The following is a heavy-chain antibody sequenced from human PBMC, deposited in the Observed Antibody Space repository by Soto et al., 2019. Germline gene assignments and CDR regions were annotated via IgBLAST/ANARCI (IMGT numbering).Heavy chain of an antibody. CDR2: ITVNGIT. CDR3: ARESGENWTYEAH. CDR1: GAYVSDFS. V-gene: IGHV4-4*07. J-gene: IGHJ1*01. D-gene: IGHD1-7*01. Sequence: SETLSLTCTVSGAYVSDFSWSWIRQPAGKGLEWIGRITVNGITQYTPSFRSRVTMSMDTSRNQFSLNLQSATAADAALYYCARESGENWTYEAHWGQGTLVTVSS.